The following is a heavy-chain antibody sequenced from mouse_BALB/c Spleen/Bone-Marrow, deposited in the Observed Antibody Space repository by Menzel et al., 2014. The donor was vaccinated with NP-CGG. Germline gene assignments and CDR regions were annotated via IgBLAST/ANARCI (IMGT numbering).Heavy chain of an antibody. CDR2: ISTYYGDA. J-gene: IGHJ2*01. CDR1: GYTFTDYA. Sequence: VKLVESGAELVRPGVSVKISCKGSGYTFTDYAMHWVKQSHAKSLEWIGVISTYYGDASYNQKFKGKATMTVDKSSSPAYMELARLTSEDSAIYYCARESIYYYGSTLDYWGQGTTLTVSS. CDR3: ARESIYYYGSTLDY. D-gene: IGHD1-1*01. V-gene: IGHV1S137*01.